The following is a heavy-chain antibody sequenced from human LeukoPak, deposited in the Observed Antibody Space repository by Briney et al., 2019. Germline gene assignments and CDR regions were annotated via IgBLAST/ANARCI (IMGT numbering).Heavy chain of an antibody. Sequence: GRSLRLSCAASGFTFSSYAMHWVRQAPGKGLEWVAVISYDGSNKYYADSVKGRFTISRDNSKNTLYLQMNSLRAEDTAVYYCARAITMVRGLLDYWGQGTLVTVSS. V-gene: IGHV3-30*04. CDR3: ARAITMVRGLLDY. CDR1: GFTFSSYA. D-gene: IGHD3-10*01. J-gene: IGHJ4*02. CDR2: ISYDGSNK.